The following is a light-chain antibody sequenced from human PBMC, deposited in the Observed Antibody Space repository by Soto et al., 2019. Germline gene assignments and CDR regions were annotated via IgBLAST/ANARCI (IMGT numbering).Light chain of an antibody. CDR3: KQYDAVVT. V-gene: IGKV3-20*01. CDR2: GAS. Sequence: EIVLTQSPGTLSLSPGERATLSCRASQSLTNNYFAWYQQKPGRALRLLIDGASTRATGIPDRFSGSGSGTEFAFIIGRLEPEDVAGYYCKQYDAVVTFGQRTKVEF. CDR1: QSLTNNY. J-gene: IGKJ1*01.